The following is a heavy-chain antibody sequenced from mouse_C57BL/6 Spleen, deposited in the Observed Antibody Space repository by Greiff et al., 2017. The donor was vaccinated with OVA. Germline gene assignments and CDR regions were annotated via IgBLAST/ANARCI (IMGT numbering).Heavy chain of an antibody. CDR3: ARSYGSSPPYYYAMDY. CDR2: IDPSDSYT. V-gene: IGHV1-50*01. CDR1: GYTFTSYW. Sequence: VQLQQPGAELVKPGASVKLSCKASGYTFTSYWMQWVKQRPGQGLEWIGEIDPSDSYTNYNQKFKGKATLTVDTSSSTAYMQLSRLTSEASAVYYCARSYGSSPPYYYAMDYWGQGTSVTVSS. D-gene: IGHD1-1*01. J-gene: IGHJ4*01.